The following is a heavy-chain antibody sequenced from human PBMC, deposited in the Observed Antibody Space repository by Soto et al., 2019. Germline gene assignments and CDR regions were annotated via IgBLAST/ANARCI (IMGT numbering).Heavy chain of an antibody. CDR1: GGSISSGGYS. J-gene: IGHJ6*02. V-gene: IGHV4-30-2*01. D-gene: IGHD3-10*01. CDR2: IYHSGST. Sequence: SETLSLTCAVSGGSISSGGYSWSWIRQPPGKGLEWIGYIYHSGSTNYNPSLKSRVTISVDTSKNQFSLKLSSVTAADTAVYYCARGRGDLLLWFGVLSDYYGMDVWGQGTTVTVSS. CDR3: ARGRGDLLLWFGVLSDYYGMDV.